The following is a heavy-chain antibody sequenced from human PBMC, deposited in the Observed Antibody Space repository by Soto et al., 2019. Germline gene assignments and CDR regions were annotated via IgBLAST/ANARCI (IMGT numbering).Heavy chain of an antibody. CDR3: ARCKQKVIHCAMDV. CDR2: INYDGSSK. CDR1: GFIFSAYG. J-gene: IGHJ6*02. V-gene: IGHV3-33*01. Sequence: QVHLVESGGGAVQAGRSLRVSCATSGFIFSAYGMHWVRQAPGKGLEWVAFINYDGSSKFYGDSVKGRFTVSRDNSKNTLFLQLNSLRGEDTATYYCARCKQKVIHCAMDVWGQEATVTVTS. D-gene: IGHD2-21*01.